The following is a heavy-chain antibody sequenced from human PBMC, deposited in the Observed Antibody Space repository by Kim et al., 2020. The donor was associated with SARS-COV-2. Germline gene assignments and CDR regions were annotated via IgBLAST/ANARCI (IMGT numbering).Heavy chain of an antibody. D-gene: IGHD3-10*01. V-gene: IGHV3-9*01. CDR3: AKDAEPENYYGSGSYSDY. J-gene: IGHJ4*02. Sequence: KGRFTISRDNAKNSLYLQMNSLRAEDTALYYCAKDAEPENYYGSGSYSDYWGQGTLVTVSS.